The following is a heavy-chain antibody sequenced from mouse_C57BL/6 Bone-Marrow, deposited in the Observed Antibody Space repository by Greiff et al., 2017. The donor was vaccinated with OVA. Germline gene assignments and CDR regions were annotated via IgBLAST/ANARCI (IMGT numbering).Heavy chain of an antibody. CDR3: ARGLGKFYDGYYGAY. J-gene: IGHJ3*01. D-gene: IGHD2-3*01. V-gene: IGHV1-39*01. CDR2: INPNYGTT. CDR1: GYSFTDYN. Sequence: EVQLQQSGPELVKPGASVKISCKASGYSFTDYNMNWVKQSNGKSLEWIGVINPNYGTTSYNQKFKGKATLTVDQSSSTAYMQLNSLTSEDSAVYDCARGLGKFYDGYYGAYWGQGTLVTVSA.